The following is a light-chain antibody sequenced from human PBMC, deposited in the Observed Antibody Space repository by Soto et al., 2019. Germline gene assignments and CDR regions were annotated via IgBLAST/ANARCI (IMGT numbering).Light chain of an antibody. CDR3: QQRSNWPLLT. V-gene: IGKV3-11*01. Sequence: EIVLTQSPATLSLSPGERATLSCRASQSVSSYLAWYQQKPGQDPRLLLYDASNRATAIPAGFSGSGSGTDCSLTISSLEPEDFAVYYCQQRSNWPLLTFGRGTKVEIK. CDR2: DAS. CDR1: QSVSSY. J-gene: IGKJ4*01.